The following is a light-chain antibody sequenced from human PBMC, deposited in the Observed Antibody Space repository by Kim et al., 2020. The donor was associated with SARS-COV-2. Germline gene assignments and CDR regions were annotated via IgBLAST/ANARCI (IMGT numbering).Light chain of an antibody. CDR1: SSDVGGYNY. V-gene: IGLV2-14*03. CDR3: SSYTSSTFLL. CDR2: DVT. J-gene: IGLJ3*02. Sequence: QSALTQPASMSGSPGQSITISCTGTSSDVGGYNYVSWYQHHPGKAPKVLIYDVTKRPSGVSNRFSGSKSGNTASLTISGLQAEDEADYYCSSYTSSTFLLFGGGTQLTVL.